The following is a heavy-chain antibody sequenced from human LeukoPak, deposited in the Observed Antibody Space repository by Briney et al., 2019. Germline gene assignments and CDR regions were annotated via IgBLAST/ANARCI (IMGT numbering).Heavy chain of an antibody. D-gene: IGHD2-15*01. CDR2: ICTSGST. CDR1: GGSISSGSYY. CDR3: ARDHPYCSGGSCYSKYNVLYFDY. J-gene: IGHJ4*02. V-gene: IGHV4-61*02. Sequence: KSSETLSLTCTVSGGSISSGSYYWSWIRQPAGKGLEWIGRICTSGSTNYNPSLKSRVTISVDTSKNQFSLKLSSVTAADTAVYYCARDHPYCSGGSCYSKYNVLYFDYWGQGTLVTVSS.